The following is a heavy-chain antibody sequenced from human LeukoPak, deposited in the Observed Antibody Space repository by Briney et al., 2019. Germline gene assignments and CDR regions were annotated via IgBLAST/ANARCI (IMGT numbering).Heavy chain of an antibody. V-gene: IGHV4-34*01. CDR2: INHSGST. CDR3: ARGLVVAAKLGWFDP. Sequence: SETLSLTCAVYGGSFSGYYWSWIRQPPGKGLEWIGEINHSGSTNYDPSLKSRVTISVDTSKNQFSLKLSSVTAADTAVYYCARGLVVAAKLGWFDPWGQGTLVTVSS. J-gene: IGHJ5*02. CDR1: GGSFSGYY. D-gene: IGHD2-15*01.